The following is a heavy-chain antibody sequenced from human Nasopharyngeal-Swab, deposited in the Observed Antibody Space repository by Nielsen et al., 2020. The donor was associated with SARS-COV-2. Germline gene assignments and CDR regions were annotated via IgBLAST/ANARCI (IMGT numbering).Heavy chain of an antibody. CDR3: TRCGGGCYSGRDY. V-gene: IGHV3-73*01. D-gene: IGHD2-15*01. J-gene: IGHJ4*02. CDR2: IRSTGNNYAT. Sequence: GESLKISCAASGFTFSDSAIHWVRPASGEGLEWVARIRSTGNNYATAYSASVKGRFIIFRDDPTNTAYLQMNSLKTEDTAMYYCTRCGGGCYSGRDYWGQGTLVTVSS. CDR1: GFTFSDSA.